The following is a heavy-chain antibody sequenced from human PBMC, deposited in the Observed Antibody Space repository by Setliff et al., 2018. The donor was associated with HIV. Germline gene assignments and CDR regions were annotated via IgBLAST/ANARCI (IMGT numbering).Heavy chain of an antibody. Sequence: ASVKVSCKASGYIFTSYGISWVRQAPGQGLEWMGWISVYNGNTNYAEKIQGRVTMTSDTSTSTAYMELRSLISDDTAVYYCTRETPLWGSGRGYFDYWGQGTLVTVSS. CDR3: TRETPLWGSGRGYFDY. CDR1: GYIFTSYG. V-gene: IGHV1-18*01. J-gene: IGHJ4*02. D-gene: IGHD2-21*01. CDR2: ISVYNGNT.